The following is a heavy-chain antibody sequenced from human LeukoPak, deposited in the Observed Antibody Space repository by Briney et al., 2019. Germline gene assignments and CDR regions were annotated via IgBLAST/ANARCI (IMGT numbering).Heavy chain of an antibody. J-gene: IGHJ4*02. CDR1: GVAISSGSYY. V-gene: IGHV4-61*02. Sequence: PSQTLCLTRAVSGVAISSGSYYWSWIRQPAGKGLEWIGRIYTSGSTNYNPSLKSRVTISVDTSKSEFSLKLSSVTAADTAVYYCARDGDSGSDYWGQGTLVTVSS. CDR2: IYTSGST. D-gene: IGHD5-12*01. CDR3: ARDGDSGSDY.